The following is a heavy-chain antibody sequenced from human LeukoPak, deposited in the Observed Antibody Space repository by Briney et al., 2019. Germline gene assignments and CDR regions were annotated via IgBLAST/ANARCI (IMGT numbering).Heavy chain of an antibody. CDR3: ARLEVRSNYVYRVFDP. CDR2: IYPGDSDT. J-gene: IGHJ5*02. CDR1: GYGFTSYW. Sequence: GESLKISCKGSGYGFTSYWIGWVRQMPGKGLEWMGIIYPGDSDTGYSPSFQGQVTISADKSISTAYLQWSSLKASDTAMYYCARLEVRSNYVYRVFDPWGQGTLVTVSS. D-gene: IGHD4-11*01. V-gene: IGHV5-51*01.